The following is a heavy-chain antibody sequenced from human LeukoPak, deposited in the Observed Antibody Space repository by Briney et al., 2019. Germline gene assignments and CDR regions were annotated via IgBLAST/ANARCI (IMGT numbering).Heavy chain of an antibody. CDR3: ARVPRIEAGATGDWFDP. D-gene: IGHD6-13*01. CDR1: GYSISSGYY. Sequence: PSETLSLTCTVSGYSISSGYYWGWIRQPPGKGLEWIGSIYHSGSTYYNPSLKSRVTISVDTSKNQFFLNLRSVTAADTAVYYCARVPRIEAGATGDWFDPWGQGTVVTVSS. CDR2: IYHSGST. J-gene: IGHJ5*02. V-gene: IGHV4-38-2*02.